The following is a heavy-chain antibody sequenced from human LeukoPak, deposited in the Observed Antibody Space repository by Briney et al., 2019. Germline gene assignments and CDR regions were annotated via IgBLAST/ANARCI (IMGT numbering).Heavy chain of an antibody. D-gene: IGHD5-18*01. V-gene: IGHV3-23*01. J-gene: IGHJ4*02. Sequence: PGGSLRLSCAASGFTFSSYWMNWARQAPGKGLEWVSAVSGSGGSTYYADSVKGRFTISRDNSKNTLYLQMNSLRAEDTAVYYCATLTGYSYGPGYFDYWGQGTLVTVSS. CDR3: ATLTGYSYGPGYFDY. CDR1: GFTFSSYW. CDR2: VSGSGGST.